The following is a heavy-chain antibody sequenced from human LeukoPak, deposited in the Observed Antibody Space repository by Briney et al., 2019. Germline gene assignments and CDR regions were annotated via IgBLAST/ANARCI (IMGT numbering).Heavy chain of an antibody. V-gene: IGHV3-23*01. CDR1: GFTFSNYA. CDR3: AKGTKVIVVDNYFDY. CDR2: ISGNGGGT. Sequence: GGSLRLSCAASGFTFSNYAMSWVRQAPGKGREWVSAISGNGGGTYYADSVKGRFTISRDNSKNTLYLQMKSLRAEDTAVYYCAKGTKVIVVDNYFDYWGQGTLVTVSS. J-gene: IGHJ4*02. D-gene: IGHD3-22*01.